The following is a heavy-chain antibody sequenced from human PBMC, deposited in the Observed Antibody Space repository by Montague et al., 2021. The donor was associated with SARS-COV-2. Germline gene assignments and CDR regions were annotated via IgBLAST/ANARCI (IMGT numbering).Heavy chain of an antibody. CDR1: GGSISTGNYY. D-gene: IGHD6-13*01. V-gene: IGHV4-61*09. Sequence: TQSLTCSVSGGSISTGNYYWSWIRQPAGKRLEWIGDIYTSGRTNYNPSVQSRVTILVDTSKNQFSLRLNSVTAADTAVYYCARHRSIPAAVPNYFDPWGQGTLVTVSS. CDR2: IYTSGRT. CDR3: ARHRSIPAAVPNYFDP. J-gene: IGHJ5*02.